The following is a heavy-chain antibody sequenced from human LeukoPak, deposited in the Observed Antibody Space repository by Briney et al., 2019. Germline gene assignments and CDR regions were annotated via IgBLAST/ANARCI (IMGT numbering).Heavy chain of an antibody. D-gene: IGHD1-26*01. Sequence: GGSLRLSCAASGFTFSGYCMNWVRQAPGKGLEWVGRIKNKANSYGTDYAASVKGRFTPSRDDSKDSLYLQMNSLRSEDTALYYCTRVRLGAATRYFDYWGQGTLVTVSS. J-gene: IGHJ4*02. V-gene: IGHV3-72*01. CDR2: IKNKANSYGT. CDR1: GFTFSGYC. CDR3: TRVRLGAATRYFDY.